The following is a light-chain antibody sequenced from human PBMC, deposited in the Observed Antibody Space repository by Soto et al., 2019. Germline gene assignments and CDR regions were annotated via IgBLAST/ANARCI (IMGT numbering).Light chain of an antibody. CDR3: QQYNSYPWT. J-gene: IGKJ1*01. CDR1: QSISSW. CDR2: DAS. Sequence: DIQMTQSPSTLSASVGDRVTITCRASQSISSWLAWYQQKPGKAPKLLIYDASSLESGVPSRFSGSGSGTEFTLTISSLQPDDFATYYCQQYNSYPWTFAQGTKVEIQ. V-gene: IGKV1-5*01.